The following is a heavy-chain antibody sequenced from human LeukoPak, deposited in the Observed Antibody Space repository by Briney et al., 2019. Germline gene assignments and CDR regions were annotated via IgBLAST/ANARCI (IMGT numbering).Heavy chain of an antibody. J-gene: IGHJ5*02. Sequence: GESLKISCQGSGYTFPNYWIGWVRQMPGKGLEWMGIIYPGDSDTRYSPSFQGQVTISADKSISTAYLQWSSLKASDTAMYYCARLNQGSSWYLNWFDPWGQGTLVTVSS. CDR1: GYTFPNYW. D-gene: IGHD6-13*01. CDR3: ARLNQGSSWYLNWFDP. V-gene: IGHV5-51*01. CDR2: IYPGDSDT.